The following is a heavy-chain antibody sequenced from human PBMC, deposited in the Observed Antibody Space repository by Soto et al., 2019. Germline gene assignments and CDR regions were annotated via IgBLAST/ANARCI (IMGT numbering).Heavy chain of an antibody. J-gene: IGHJ4*02. CDR2: IIPIFGTA. Sequence: ASVKVSCMASGGTFSSDAISWVRQAPGQGLEWMGGIIPIFGTANYAQKFQGRVTITADESTSTAYMELSSLRSEDTAVYYCARGLVLRFLEWLSPFDYWGQGTLVTVSS. CDR1: GGTFSSDA. V-gene: IGHV1-69*13. CDR3: ARGLVLRFLEWLSPFDY. D-gene: IGHD3-3*01.